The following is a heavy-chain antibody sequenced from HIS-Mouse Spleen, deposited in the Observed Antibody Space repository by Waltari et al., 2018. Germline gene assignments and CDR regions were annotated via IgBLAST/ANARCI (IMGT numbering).Heavy chain of an antibody. D-gene: IGHD6-13*01. V-gene: IGHV4-39*07. Sequence: QLQLQESGPGLVKPSETLSLTCTVSGGSISSSSYYWGWIRQPPGKGLEWIGSIYYRGSTPYNPSFKGRVTISVDTSKNQFSLKLSSVTAADTAVYYCAREIPYSSSWYDWYFDLWGRGTLVTVSS. CDR1: GGSISSSSYY. CDR3: AREIPYSSSWYDWYFDL. CDR2: IYYRGST. J-gene: IGHJ2*01.